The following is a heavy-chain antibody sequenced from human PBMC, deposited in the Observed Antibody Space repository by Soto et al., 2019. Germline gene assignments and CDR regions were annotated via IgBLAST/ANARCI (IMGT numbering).Heavy chain of an antibody. Sequence: QVQLQQWGAGLLKPSETLSLTCAVYGGSFSGYYWSWIRQPPGKGLEWIGEINHSGSTNYNPSLKSRVTISADTSKNQFSLKLSSVTAADTAVYYCARGYIRVYGMDVWGQGTTVTVSS. J-gene: IGHJ6*02. D-gene: IGHD3-10*01. CDR1: GGSFSGYY. CDR3: ARGYIRVYGMDV. CDR2: INHSGST. V-gene: IGHV4-34*01.